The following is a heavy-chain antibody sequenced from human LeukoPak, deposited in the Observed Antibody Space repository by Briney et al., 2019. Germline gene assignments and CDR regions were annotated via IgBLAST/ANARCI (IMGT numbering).Heavy chain of an antibody. CDR1: NGSISNYY. J-gene: IGHJ4*02. Sequence: SETLSLTCTVSNGSISNYYWSWIRQPPGKGLEWIGYIYYSGSTNYNPSLKSRVTMSVDTPNNQFSLKLNSVTAADTAVYYCARHLEEASSSWFESFDCWGQGTLVTVSS. V-gene: IGHV4-59*08. CDR3: ARHLEEASSSWFESFDC. D-gene: IGHD6-13*01. CDR2: IYYSGST.